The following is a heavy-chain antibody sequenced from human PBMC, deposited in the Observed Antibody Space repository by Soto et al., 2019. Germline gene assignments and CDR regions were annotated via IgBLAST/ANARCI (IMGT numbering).Heavy chain of an antibody. CDR3: ARGRYGDY. CDR1: GYTFTSYC. J-gene: IGHJ4*02. V-gene: IGHV1-18*01. Sequence: QVHLVQSGAEVKKPGASVKVSCKGSGYTFTSYCINWVRQAPGQGLEWMGWISAHNGNTDYAQKRQGRVTVTRDTSTSTAYIELRSLRSDDTAVYYCARGRYGDYWGQGALVTVSS. CDR2: ISAHNGNT. D-gene: IGHD1-1*01.